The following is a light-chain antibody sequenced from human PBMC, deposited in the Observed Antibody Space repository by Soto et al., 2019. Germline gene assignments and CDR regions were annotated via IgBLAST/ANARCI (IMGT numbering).Light chain of an antibody. CDR2: AAS. Sequence: DIQMTQYPSSLSASVGDRVTITCRASQSISSYLNWYQQKPGKAPKLLIYAASSLQSGVPSRFSGSGSGTDFTLTISSLQPEDFATYYCQQSYSTPHTSGQGTKVDIK. J-gene: IGKJ1*01. CDR1: QSISSY. CDR3: QQSYSTPHT. V-gene: IGKV1-39*01.